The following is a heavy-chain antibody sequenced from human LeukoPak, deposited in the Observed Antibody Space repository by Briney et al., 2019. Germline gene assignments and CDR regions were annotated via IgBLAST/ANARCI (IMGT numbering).Heavy chain of an antibody. V-gene: IGHV3-23*01. CDR2: ISDSGHRT. D-gene: IGHD1-26*01. Sequence: VGSLRLSCAASTFSFRNFAMSWVRLAPGKGLEWVSGISDSGHRTDYADSVEGRFTISRDNSKNTLYLQMDSLRAEDTALYYCARKKWEPTSNDAFDIWGQGTMVTVSS. CDR1: TFSFRNFA. J-gene: IGHJ3*02. CDR3: ARKKWEPTSNDAFDI.